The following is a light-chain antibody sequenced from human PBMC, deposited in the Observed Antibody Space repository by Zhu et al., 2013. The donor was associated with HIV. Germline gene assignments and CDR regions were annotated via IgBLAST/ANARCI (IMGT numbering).Light chain of an antibody. CDR1: QSVTNSY. CDR3: QHYGRSPPWT. V-gene: IGKV3-20*01. J-gene: IGKJ1*01. CDR2: GAS. Sequence: EIVLTQSPGTLSLSPGERATLSCRASQSVTNSYLAWYQQKPGQAPRLLIYGASVRATGIPDRFSGSGSGTDFTLTISRLEPEDFAVYYCQHYGRSPPWTFGQGTKVEIK.